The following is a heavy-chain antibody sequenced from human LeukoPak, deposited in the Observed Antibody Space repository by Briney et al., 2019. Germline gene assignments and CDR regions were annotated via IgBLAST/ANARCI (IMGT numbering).Heavy chain of an antibody. CDR3: ARDPLWFGELSPGAFDI. CDR1: GGSISSHY. CDR2: IYYSGST. Sequence: SETLSLTCTASGGSISSHYWSWIRQPPGKGLEWIGYIYYSGSTNYNPSLKSRVTISVDTSKNQFSLKLSSVTAADTAVYYCARDPLWFGELSPGAFDIWGQGTMVTVSS. D-gene: IGHD3-10*01. J-gene: IGHJ3*02. V-gene: IGHV4-59*11.